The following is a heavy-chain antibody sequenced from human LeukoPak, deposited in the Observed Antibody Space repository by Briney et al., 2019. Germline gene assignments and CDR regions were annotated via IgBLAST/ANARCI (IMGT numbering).Heavy chain of an antibody. CDR3: ARIGIDHLHSYHFDY. CDR2: IKQHGSEE. CDR1: GFTFNYTW. D-gene: IGHD3-3*02. Sequence: GGSLRLSCAASGFTFNYTWMSWVRQAPGRGLEWVATIKQHGSEELYVDSVKGRFTISRDNTKNSLYLQMNSLGAEDTAVYYCARIGIDHLHSYHFDYWGQGTLVTVSS. J-gene: IGHJ4*02. V-gene: IGHV3-7*01.